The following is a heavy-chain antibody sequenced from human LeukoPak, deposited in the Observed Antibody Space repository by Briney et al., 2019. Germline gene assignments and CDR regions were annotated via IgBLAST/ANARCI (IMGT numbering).Heavy chain of an antibody. CDR2: IYYTGIT. Sequence: SETLSLTCTVSGDSISSGTYYWSWIRQPPGKGLEWIGYIYYTGITNYNPSLNSRVTISIDTSKNQFSLKLRSVTAADTAVYYCARGTWGYCSGSSCYPTGDWYFDLWGRGTLVTVSS. CDR3: ARGTWGYCSGSSCYPTGDWYFDL. CDR1: GDSISSGTYY. V-gene: IGHV4-61*01. D-gene: IGHD2-15*01. J-gene: IGHJ2*01.